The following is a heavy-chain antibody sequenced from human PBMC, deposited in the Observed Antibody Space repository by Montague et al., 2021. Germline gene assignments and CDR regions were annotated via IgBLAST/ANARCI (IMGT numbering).Heavy chain of an antibody. V-gene: IGHV4-39*01. CDR1: GGSISSSSYY. Sequence: SETLSLTCTVSGGSISSSSYYWGWIRQPPGKGLEWIGSIYYSGSTYYNPSLKSRLTISVDTSKNQFSLKLSSVTAADTAVYYGVVTTCLYYHDMDVWGQGITVTVSS. CDR3: VVTTCLYYHDMDV. CDR2: IYYSGST. D-gene: IGHD4-23*01. J-gene: IGHJ6*02.